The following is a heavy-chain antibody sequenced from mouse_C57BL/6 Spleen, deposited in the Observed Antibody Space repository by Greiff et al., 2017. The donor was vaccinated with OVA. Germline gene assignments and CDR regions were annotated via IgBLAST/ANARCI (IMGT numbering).Heavy chain of an antibody. CDR2: ISSGGSYT. CDR1: GFTFSSYG. Sequence: EVKLMESGGDLVKPGGSLKLSCAASGFTFSSYGMSWVRQTPDKRLEWVATISSGGSYTYYPDSVKGRFTISRDTATHTLYLQMSSLKSEDTAMYYCARRGYCGSSHWYFDVWGKGTTVTVSS. CDR3: ARRGYCGSSHWYFDV. J-gene: IGHJ1*03. D-gene: IGHD1-1*01. V-gene: IGHV5-6*02.